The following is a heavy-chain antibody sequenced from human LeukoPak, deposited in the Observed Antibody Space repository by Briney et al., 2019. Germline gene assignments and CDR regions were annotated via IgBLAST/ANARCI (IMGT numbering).Heavy chain of an antibody. D-gene: IGHD1-26*01. CDR2: IYYTGNS. CDR1: RASISSYY. Sequence: SETLSLTCTVSRASISSYYWSWIRQPPGKGLEWIGYIYYTGNSNYNPSLKSRVTISIETSKNQISLRLNSVTAADTAIYYCAKSGGYGLIDYWGQGTLVTVSS. V-gene: IGHV4-59*08. CDR3: AKSGGYGLIDY. J-gene: IGHJ4*02.